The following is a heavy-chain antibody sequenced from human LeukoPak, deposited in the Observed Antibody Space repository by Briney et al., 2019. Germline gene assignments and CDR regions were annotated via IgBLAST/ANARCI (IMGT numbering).Heavy chain of an antibody. CDR3: TREAAAGIDY. D-gene: IGHD6-13*01. CDR1: GFTFSTYW. Sequence: PGGSLRLSCAASGFTFSTYWMSWFRQAPGKGLEWVANIKQDGSEKYYLDSVEGRFTISRDNAKNSLYLQMNSLRAEDTAVYFCTREAAAGIDYWGQGTLVTVSS. J-gene: IGHJ4*02. V-gene: IGHV3-7*01. CDR2: IKQDGSEK.